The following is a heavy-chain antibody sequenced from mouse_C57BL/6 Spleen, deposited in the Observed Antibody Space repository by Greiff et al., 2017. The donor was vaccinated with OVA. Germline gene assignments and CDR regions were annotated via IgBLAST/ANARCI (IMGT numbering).Heavy chain of an antibody. Sequence: EVQGVESGGGLVQPGGSLKLSCAASGFTFSDYYMYWVRQTPEKRLEWVAYISNGGGSTYYPDTVKGRFTISRDNAKNTLYLQMSRLKSEDTAMYYCARQNYYGSSWYFDVWGTGTTVTVSS. J-gene: IGHJ1*03. CDR2: ISNGGGST. V-gene: IGHV5-12*01. CDR1: GFTFSDYY. CDR3: ARQNYYGSSWYFDV. D-gene: IGHD1-1*01.